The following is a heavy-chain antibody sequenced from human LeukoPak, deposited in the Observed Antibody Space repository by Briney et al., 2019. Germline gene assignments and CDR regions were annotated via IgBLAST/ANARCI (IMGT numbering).Heavy chain of an antibody. CDR1: GYTFTSYG. J-gene: IGHJ4*02. CDR3: ARDDLVVVAATQGPFDY. CDR2: ISAYNGNT. Sequence: ASVKVSCKASGYTFTSYGISWVRQAPGQGLEWMGWISAYNGNTNYAQKLQGRVTMTTDTSTSTAYMELRSLRSDDTAVYYCARDDLVVVAATQGPFDYWGQGTLVTVSS. V-gene: IGHV1-18*04. D-gene: IGHD2-15*01.